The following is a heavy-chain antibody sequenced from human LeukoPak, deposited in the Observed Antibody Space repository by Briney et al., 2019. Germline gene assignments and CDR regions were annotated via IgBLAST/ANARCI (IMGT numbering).Heavy chain of an antibody. Sequence: GGSLRLSCAASGFTFSSYNMNWVRQAPGKGLEWVSSISADSRYIFYADSVKGRFTISRDNAKNSLYLQMNSLRAEDTAVYYCAREPYGSGSYPEYYFDYWGQGTLVTVSS. D-gene: IGHD3-10*01. CDR2: ISADSRYI. J-gene: IGHJ4*02. CDR1: GFTFSSYN. V-gene: IGHV3-21*01. CDR3: AREPYGSGSYPEYYFDY.